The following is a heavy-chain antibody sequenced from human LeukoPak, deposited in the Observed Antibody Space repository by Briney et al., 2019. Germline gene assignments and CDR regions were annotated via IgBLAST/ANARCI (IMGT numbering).Heavy chain of an antibody. CDR2: INHSGST. J-gene: IGHJ4*02. Sequence: PSETLSLTCAVYGGSFSGYYWSWIRQPPGKGLEWIGEINHSGSTNYNPSLKSRVTISVDTSKNQFSLKLSSVTAADTAVYYCARSPREYYDSSGYADYWGQGTLVTVSS. CDR1: GGSFSGYY. D-gene: IGHD3-22*01. CDR3: ARSPREYYDSSGYADY. V-gene: IGHV4-34*01.